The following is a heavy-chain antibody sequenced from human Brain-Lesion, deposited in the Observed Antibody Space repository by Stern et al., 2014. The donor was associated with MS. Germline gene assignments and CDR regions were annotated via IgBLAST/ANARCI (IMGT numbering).Heavy chain of an antibody. J-gene: IGHJ6*02. CDR2: IFNSGST. V-gene: IGHV4-61*02. CDR1: GGSISSGGYY. D-gene: IGHD2-2*01. Sequence: VQLVESGPGLVKPSQTLSLSCTVSGGSISSGGYYWGWIRQPAGKGLEWIGRIFNSGSTSYNPSPRSRVTIPRDTSKNQFSLRLNSMTAADTAVYYCARGRVVPGFQYYATDVWGQGTTVIVSS. CDR3: ARGRVVPGFQYYATDV.